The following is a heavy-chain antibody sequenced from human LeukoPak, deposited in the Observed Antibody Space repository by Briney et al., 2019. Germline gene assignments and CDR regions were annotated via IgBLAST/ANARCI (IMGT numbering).Heavy chain of an antibody. Sequence: GGSLRLSCAASGFTFSNAWMNWVRQAPGKGLEWVGRIKSKTDGGTTDYAAPVKGRFTISRDDSEHTLSLQMNSLKTEDTAVYYCTTSSYSSGLHYYYYSYMDVWGKGTTVAVSS. D-gene: IGHD6-19*01. V-gene: IGHV3-15*01. CDR3: TTSSYSSGLHYYYYSYMDV. CDR1: GFTFSNAW. J-gene: IGHJ6*03. CDR2: IKSKTDGGTT.